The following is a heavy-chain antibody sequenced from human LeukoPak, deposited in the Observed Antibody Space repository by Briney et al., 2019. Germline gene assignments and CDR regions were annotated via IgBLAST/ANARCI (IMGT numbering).Heavy chain of an antibody. CDR2: IYYSGST. Sequence: PSETLSLTCTVSGGSISGYYWTWIRQPPGKGLEWIGYIYYSGSTNYNPSPKSRATISVDTSKNQFSLKLTSVTAADTAVYYCARGVNSGYFDYCGQGTLVTVSS. D-gene: IGHD1-26*01. CDR1: GGSISGYY. J-gene: IGHJ4*02. V-gene: IGHV4-59*01. CDR3: ARGVNSGYFDY.